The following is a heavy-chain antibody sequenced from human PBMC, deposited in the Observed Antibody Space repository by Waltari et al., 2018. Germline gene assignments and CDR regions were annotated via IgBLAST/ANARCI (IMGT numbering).Heavy chain of an antibody. CDR1: GGTFSSYA. CDR2: IIPIFGTA. D-gene: IGHD3-16*02. J-gene: IGHJ4*02. CDR3: ARGDDYIWGSYRPFDY. V-gene: IGHV1-69*08. Sequence: QVQLVQSGAEVKKPGSSVKVSCKASGGTFSSYAIRWVRQAPGQGLEWMGRIIPIFGTANYAQKFQGRVTITADKSTSTAYMELSSLRSEDTAVYYCARGDDYIWGSYRPFDYWGQGTLVTVSS.